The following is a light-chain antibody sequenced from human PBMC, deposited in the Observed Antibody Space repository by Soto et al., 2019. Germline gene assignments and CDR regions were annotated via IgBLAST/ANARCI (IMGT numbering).Light chain of an antibody. J-gene: IGLJ2*01. Sequence: QSALTQPRSVSGSPGQSVTISCTGTSSDVGGHNYVSWYQQHPGKAPKLMIYDVSKRPSGVPDRFSGSKSGNTASLTISGLQAEDEADYYCCSYAGSYTFEVVFGGGTKVTVL. V-gene: IGLV2-11*01. CDR3: CSYAGSYTFEVV. CDR1: SSDVGGHNY. CDR2: DVS.